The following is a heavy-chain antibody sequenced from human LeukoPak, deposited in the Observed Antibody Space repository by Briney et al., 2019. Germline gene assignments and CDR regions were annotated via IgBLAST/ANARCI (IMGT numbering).Heavy chain of an antibody. CDR3: ASQSVDFWSGLFDY. D-gene: IGHD3-3*01. Sequence: SETLSLTCTVSGGSISSYYWSWIRQPPGKGLEWIGYIYYSGSTNYNPSLKSRVTISVDTSKNQFSLKLSSVTAADTAVCYCASQSVDFWSGLFDYWGQGTLVTVSS. V-gene: IGHV4-59*01. J-gene: IGHJ4*02. CDR1: GGSISSYY. CDR2: IYYSGST.